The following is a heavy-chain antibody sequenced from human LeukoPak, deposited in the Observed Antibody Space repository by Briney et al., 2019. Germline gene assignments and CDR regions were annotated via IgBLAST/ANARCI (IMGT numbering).Heavy chain of an antibody. Sequence: GGSLRLSCAASGFTFSSYGMHWVRQAPGKGLEWVAVIWYDGSNKYYAESVKGRFTISRDNSKNTLYLQMNSLRAEDTAVYYCARDRGVGGSYFEGAFDIRGQGTMVTVSS. J-gene: IGHJ3*02. CDR3: ARDRGVGGSYFEGAFDI. CDR1: GFTFSSYG. CDR2: IWYDGSNK. V-gene: IGHV3-33*01. D-gene: IGHD1-26*01.